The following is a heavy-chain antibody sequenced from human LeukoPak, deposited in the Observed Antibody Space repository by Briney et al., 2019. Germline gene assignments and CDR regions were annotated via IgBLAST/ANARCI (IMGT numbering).Heavy chain of an antibody. D-gene: IGHD5-18*01. J-gene: IGHJ4*02. CDR2: INHSGST. V-gene: IGHV4-30-2*01. CDR1: GGSISSGGYY. Sequence: SQTLSLTCAVSGGSISSGGYYWSWIRQPPGKGLEWIVEINHSGSTNYNPSLKSRVTISVDTSKNQFSLKLSSVTAADTAVYYCAGGGYSYGRNSCFDYWGQGTLVTVSS. CDR3: AGGGYSYGRNSCFDY.